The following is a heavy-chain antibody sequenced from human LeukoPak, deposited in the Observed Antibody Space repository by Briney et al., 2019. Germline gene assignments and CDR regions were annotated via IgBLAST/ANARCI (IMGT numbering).Heavy chain of an antibody. CDR1: GGSFSGYY. CDR2: IYYSGST. Sequence: SETLSLTCAVYGGSFSGYYWSWIRQPPGKGLEWIGCIYYSGSTNYKPSLKSRLTISVDTSKSRFSLKLTSVSAADTAVYYCARGIAGAEDAFDIWGQGTMVTVSS. V-gene: IGHV4-59*01. D-gene: IGHD1-26*01. CDR3: ARGIAGAEDAFDI. J-gene: IGHJ3*02.